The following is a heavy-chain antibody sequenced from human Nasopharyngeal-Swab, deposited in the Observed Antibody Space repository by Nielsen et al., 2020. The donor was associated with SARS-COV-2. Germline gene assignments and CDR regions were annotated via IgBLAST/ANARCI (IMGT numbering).Heavy chain of an antibody. CDR2: ITYSGIST. CDR3: AKGGSSSWYSGFDY. D-gene: IGHD6-13*01. CDR1: GFTFSSYA. V-gene: IGHV3-23*01. Sequence: GGSLRLSCAASGFTFSSYAMSWVRQAPGKGLEWVSVITYSGISTYYADSVKGRFTISRDNSKNTLYLQMNNLRAEDTAVYYCAKGGSSSWYSGFDYWGQGTLVTVSS. J-gene: IGHJ4*02.